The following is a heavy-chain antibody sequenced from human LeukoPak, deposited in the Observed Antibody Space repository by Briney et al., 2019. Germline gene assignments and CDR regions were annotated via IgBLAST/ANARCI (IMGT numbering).Heavy chain of an antibody. CDR1: GGSINSDDW. Sequence: SETLSLTCAVSGGSINSDDWWSWVRQSPGKGLEWIGAIYHRSGTPTYNPSLKSRVTISVDKSKNQFSLNLSSVTAADTAVYFCAGGGNWRPDPWGQGTLVTVSS. J-gene: IGHJ5*02. D-gene: IGHD1-1*01. CDR3: AGGGNWRPDP. V-gene: IGHV4-4*02. CDR2: IYHRSGTP.